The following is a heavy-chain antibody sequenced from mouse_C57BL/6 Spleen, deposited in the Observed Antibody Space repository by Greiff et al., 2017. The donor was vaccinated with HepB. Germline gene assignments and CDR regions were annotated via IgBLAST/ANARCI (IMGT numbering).Heavy chain of an antibody. D-gene: IGHD2-5*01. CDR1: GFTFTDYY. Sequence: EVKLVESGGGLVQPGGSLSLSCAASGFTFTDYYMSWVRQPPGKALEWLGFIRNKANGYTTEYSASVKGRFTISRDNSQSILYLQMNALRAEGSATYYCARSYSNAWFAYWGQGTLVTVSA. V-gene: IGHV7-3*01. J-gene: IGHJ3*01. CDR3: ARSYSNAWFAY. CDR2: IRNKANGYTT.